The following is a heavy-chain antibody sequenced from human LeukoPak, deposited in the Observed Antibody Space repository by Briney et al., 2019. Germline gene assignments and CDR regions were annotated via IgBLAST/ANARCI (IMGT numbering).Heavy chain of an antibody. Sequence: GGSLRLSCAASGFTFSSYGMHWVRQAPGKGLEWVAVIWYDGSNKYYADSVKGRFTISRDNSKNTLYLQMNSLRAEDTAVYYCARERFGDYVWGSYRYLFDYWGQGTLVTVSS. V-gene: IGHV3-33*01. J-gene: IGHJ4*02. CDR1: GFTFSSYG. CDR2: IWYDGSNK. D-gene: IGHD3-16*02. CDR3: ARERFGDYVWGSYRYLFDY.